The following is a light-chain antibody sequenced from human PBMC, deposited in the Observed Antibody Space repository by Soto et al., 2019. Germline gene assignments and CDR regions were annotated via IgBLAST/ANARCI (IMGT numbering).Light chain of an antibody. CDR3: CSYAGSRTFV. CDR1: SSVVGSYNL. Sequence: QSVLTQTASVSGSPGQSITITCTGTSSVVGSYNLVSWYQQHPGKAPKLMIYEGSKRPSGVSSRFSGSKSGNTASLTISGLQAEDEADYYCCSYAGSRTFVFGTGTKVTVL. J-gene: IGLJ1*01. V-gene: IGLV2-23*01. CDR2: EGS.